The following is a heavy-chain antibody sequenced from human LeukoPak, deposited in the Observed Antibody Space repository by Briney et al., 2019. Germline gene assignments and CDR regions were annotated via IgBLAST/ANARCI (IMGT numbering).Heavy chain of an antibody. V-gene: IGHV4-4*07. D-gene: IGHD2-2*01. CDR1: GGSISSYY. CDR2: IYTSGST. J-gene: IGHJ6*03. CDR3: AREDIVVVPAAMLPYYYYYMDV. Sequence: SETLSLTCTVSGGSISSYYWSWIRQPAGKGLEWIGRIYTSGSTNYNPSLKSRVTISVDTSKNQFSLKLSSVTAADTAVYYCAREDIVVVPAAMLPYYYYYMDVWGKGTTVTVSS.